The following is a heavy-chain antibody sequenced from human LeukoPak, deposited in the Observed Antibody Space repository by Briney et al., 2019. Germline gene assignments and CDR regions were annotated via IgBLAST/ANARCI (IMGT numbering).Heavy chain of an antibody. CDR1: GGSISSSSYY. D-gene: IGHD1-26*01. Sequence: SETLSLTCAVSGGSISSSSYYWGWIRQTPGKGLEFIGSIHYSGSTYYNPSPKSRVTISVDTSKNQFSLNLSSVTAADTSVYYCARHKYSGTSDDTFEYWGQGTLVTVSS. V-gene: IGHV4-39*01. J-gene: IGHJ4*02. CDR2: IHYSGST. CDR3: ARHKYSGTSDDTFEY.